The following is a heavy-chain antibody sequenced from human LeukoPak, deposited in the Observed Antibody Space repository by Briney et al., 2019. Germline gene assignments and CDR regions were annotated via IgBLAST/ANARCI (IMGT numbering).Heavy chain of an antibody. D-gene: IGHD5-18*01. J-gene: IGHJ6*02. CDR1: GYTFTSYD. CDR3: ARGLYGEDSYGNQVYDYYGMDV. Sequence: ASVTVSCKASGYTFTSYDINWVRQATGQGLEWMGWVNPNSGNTGYAQKFQGRVNMTRNTSISTAYMELSSLRSEDTAVYYCARGLYGEDSYGNQVYDYYGMDVWGQGTTVTVSS. CDR2: VNPNSGNT. V-gene: IGHV1-8*01.